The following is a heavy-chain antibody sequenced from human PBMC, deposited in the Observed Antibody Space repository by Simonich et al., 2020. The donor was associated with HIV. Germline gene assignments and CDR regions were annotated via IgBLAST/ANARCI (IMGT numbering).Heavy chain of an antibody. D-gene: IGHD3-16*01. Sequence: QVQLQESGPGLVKHSETLSLTCAGSGYSISSGYSWDWGRQPPGKGWEWVGSIYHIGTTYYNPSLKSRVTISIDTSKNQFSLKLGSVTAADTAVYYCARGGGDGYNYWGQGILVTVSS. CDR3: ARGGGDGYNY. CDR2: IYHIGTT. J-gene: IGHJ4*02. V-gene: IGHV4-38-2*01. CDR1: GYSISSGYS.